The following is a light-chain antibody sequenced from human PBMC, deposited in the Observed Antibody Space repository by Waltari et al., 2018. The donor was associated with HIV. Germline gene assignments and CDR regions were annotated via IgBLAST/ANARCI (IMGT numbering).Light chain of an antibody. CDR1: SSDAGGYNY. V-gene: IGLV2-14*01. CDR2: EVS. J-gene: IGLJ3*02. CDR3: SSYTSSSTLV. Sequence: QSALPQPASVSGSPGQSITISCPGPSSDAGGYNYVSWYQQHPVKSTKLMIYEVSNRPSGVSNRFSGSKSGNTASLTSSGLQAEGEADYYCSSYTSSSTLVFGGVTKLTVL.